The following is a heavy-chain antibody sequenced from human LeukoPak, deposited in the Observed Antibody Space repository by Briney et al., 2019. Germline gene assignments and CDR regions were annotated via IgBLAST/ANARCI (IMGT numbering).Heavy chain of an antibody. Sequence: GGSLRLSCAASGFAFSSYAMHWVRQAPGKGLERVAVISYDGSNKYYADSVKGRFTISRDNSKNTLYLQMNSLRAEDTAVYYCARDRNRHFDYWGQGTLVTVSS. CDR3: ARDRNRHFDY. J-gene: IGHJ4*02. CDR2: ISYDGSNK. D-gene: IGHD1-14*01. V-gene: IGHV3-30-3*01. CDR1: GFAFSSYA.